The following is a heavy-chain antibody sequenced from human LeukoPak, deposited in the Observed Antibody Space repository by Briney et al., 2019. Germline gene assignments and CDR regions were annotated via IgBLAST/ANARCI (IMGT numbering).Heavy chain of an antibody. CDR2: IYYSGST. D-gene: IGHD5-18*01. CDR3: ARHARIQLWPDYFDY. Sequence: SETLSLTCTVSGGSISSYYWSWIRQPPGKGLEWIGYIYYSGSTNYNPSLKSRVTISVDTSENQFSLKLSSVTAADTAVYYCARHARIQLWPDYFDYWGQGTLVAVSS. J-gene: IGHJ4*02. V-gene: IGHV4-59*08. CDR1: GGSISSYY.